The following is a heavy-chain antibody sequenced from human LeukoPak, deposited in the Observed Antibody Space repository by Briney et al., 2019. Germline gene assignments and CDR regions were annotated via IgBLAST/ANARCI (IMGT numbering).Heavy chain of an antibody. V-gene: IGHV3-23*01. CDR1: GFTFSNYA. CDR3: AKYRGYPRGGFDD. Sequence: GGSLRLSCAASGFTFSNYAMSWVRQAPGKGLEWVSSIINTGTTTYYADSVKGRFTISRDNSKNTVYLHMNSLRAEDTALYYFAKYRGYPRGGFDDWGQGTLVTVSS. J-gene: IGHJ4*02. D-gene: IGHD3-10*01. CDR2: IINTGTTT.